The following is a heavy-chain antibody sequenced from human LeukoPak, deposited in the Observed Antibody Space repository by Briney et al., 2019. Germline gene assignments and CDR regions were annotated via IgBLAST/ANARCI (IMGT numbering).Heavy chain of an antibody. D-gene: IGHD5-18*01. CDR3: AKDAGPRGYSYGYPSYHGMDV. J-gene: IGHJ6*02. CDR2: ISYDGSNK. Sequence: GRSLRRSCAGSGFTCSNYGMHWVRQAPGKGREGVVVISYDGSNKYYGDSVKGRFTISRDNSKNTLYLQMKSLRGEDTAVYYCAKDAGPRGYSYGYPSYHGMDVWGQGTTVTVSS. CDR1: GFTCSNYG. V-gene: IGHV3-30*18.